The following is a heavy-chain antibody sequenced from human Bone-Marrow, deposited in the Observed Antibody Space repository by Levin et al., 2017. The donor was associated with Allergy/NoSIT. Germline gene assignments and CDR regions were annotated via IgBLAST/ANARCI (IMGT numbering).Heavy chain of an antibody. CDR2: IIPTLGAA. CDR1: GGTFSTYP. D-gene: IGHD3-3*01. CDR3: VRALGTISGSGDV. J-gene: IGHJ6*02. Sequence: TGESLKISCKASGGTFSTYPISWVRQAQGQGLEWMGGIIPTLGAANYAQKFQGRVTITALDSANIVFMEMTNLRSEDTAVYYCVRALGTISGSGDVWGQGTKITVS. V-gene: IGHV1-69*01.